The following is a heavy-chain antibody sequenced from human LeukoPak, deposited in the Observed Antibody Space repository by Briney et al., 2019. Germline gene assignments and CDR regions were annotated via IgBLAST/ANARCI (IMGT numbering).Heavy chain of an antibody. Sequence: PGGSLRLSCAASGFTFSNYVMSWVRQAPGKGLEWVSGISGSGGSIYYADSVKGRFTISRDNSKNTLYLQMNSLRAEDTAVYYCAKTTIVHVWWFDPWGQGTLVTVSS. J-gene: IGHJ5*02. D-gene: IGHD5-12*01. V-gene: IGHV3-23*01. CDR2: ISGSGGSI. CDR1: GFTFSNYV. CDR3: AKTTIVHVWWFDP.